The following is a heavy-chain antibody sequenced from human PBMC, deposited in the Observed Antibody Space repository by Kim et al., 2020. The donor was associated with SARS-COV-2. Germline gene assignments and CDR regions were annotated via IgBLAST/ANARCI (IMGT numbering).Heavy chain of an antibody. CDR2: IGCNTRGGTS. V-gene: IGHV3-49*03. Sequence: GGSLRLSCTASGFTFGDYTMSWFRQAPGKGLEWVGLIGCNTRGGTSEYAASVKGRFTISRDDSKTIPYLQMNSPKNEDTAIYYCTSDATGRGRAFDIWGQGTMVTVSS. J-gene: IGHJ3*02. D-gene: IGHD3-10*01. CDR1: GFTFGDYT. CDR3: TSDATGRGRAFDI.